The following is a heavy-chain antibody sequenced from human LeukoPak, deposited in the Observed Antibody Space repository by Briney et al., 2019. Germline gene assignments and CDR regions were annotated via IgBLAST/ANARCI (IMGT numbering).Heavy chain of an antibody. CDR1: GLTFSTTS. Sequence: GSLRLSCTASGLTFSTTSFNWVRQAPGQGLELVAFIGPTGADSSHADPITGRFTTSEDNANNYLYLQMHSLRAEDTAVYYDATEPIGRHNDYWGQGTLLTVSS. CDR3: ATEPIGRHNDY. CDR2: IGPTGADS. J-gene: IGHJ4*02. V-gene: IGHV3-21*06.